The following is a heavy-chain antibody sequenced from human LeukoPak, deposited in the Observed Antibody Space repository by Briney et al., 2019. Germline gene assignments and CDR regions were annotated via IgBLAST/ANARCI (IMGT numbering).Heavy chain of an antibody. Sequence: PSETLSLTCTVSGGSISSSSYYWGWIRQPPGKGLEWIGYIYYSGSTKYKPSLKSRVTISVDTSKNQFSLKLSSVTAADTAVYYCAKAAITMIVVVTPNWFDPWGQGTLVTVSS. J-gene: IGHJ5*02. D-gene: IGHD3-22*01. V-gene: IGHV4-61*05. CDR1: GGSISSSSYY. CDR2: IYYSGST. CDR3: AKAAITMIVVVTPNWFDP.